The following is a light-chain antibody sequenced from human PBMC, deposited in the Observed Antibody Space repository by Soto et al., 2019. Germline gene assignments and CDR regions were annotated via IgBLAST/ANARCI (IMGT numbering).Light chain of an antibody. CDR1: ESLEHRNGDTY. CDR2: KIS. CDR3: MQATHFPRT. J-gene: IGKJ1*01. V-gene: IGKV2-24*01. Sequence: DIVMTQTPLSSPVTLGQPAYISCRSSESLEHRNGDTYLNWLQQRPGQPPRLLIYKISNRLSGVPHRFSGSGAGTDFTLKISRVEAEDVGIYYCMQATHFPRTFGQGTRVDFK.